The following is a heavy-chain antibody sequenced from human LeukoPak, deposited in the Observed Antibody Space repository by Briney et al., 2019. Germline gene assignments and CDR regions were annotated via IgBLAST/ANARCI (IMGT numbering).Heavy chain of an antibody. J-gene: IGHJ4*02. CDR2: IDNDGSGI. V-gene: IGHV3-74*03. Sequence: GGSLRLSCAASGFTFSSYWMHWVRQAPGKGLVWVSRIDNDGSGITYADSVEGRFTSSRDNAKNTLYLQMNSLRADDTAVYYFVRGDLGPNNWGQGTLVTVSS. CDR1: GFTFSSYW. CDR3: VRGDLGPNN.